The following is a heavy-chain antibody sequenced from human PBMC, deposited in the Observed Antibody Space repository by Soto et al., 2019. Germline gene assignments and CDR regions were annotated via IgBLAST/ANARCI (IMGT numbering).Heavy chain of an antibody. Sequence: PSETLSLTCTVSGGSISSYYWSWIRQPPGKGLEWIGYIYDSGSTKYNPSLKSRVTISVDTSKNQFSLKLSSVTAADTAVYYCARPHRSGGYYPFDFWGQGSLVTVSS. CDR1: GGSISSYY. J-gene: IGHJ4*02. CDR2: IYDSGST. D-gene: IGHD1-26*01. CDR3: ARPHRSGGYYPFDF. V-gene: IGHV4-59*01.